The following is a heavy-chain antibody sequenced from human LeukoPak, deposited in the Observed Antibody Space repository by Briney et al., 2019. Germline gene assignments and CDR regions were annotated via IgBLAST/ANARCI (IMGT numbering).Heavy chain of an antibody. V-gene: IGHV4-59*01. CDR2: IYYSGST. Sequence: PSETLSLTCTVSGGSISSYYWSWIRQPPGKGLEWIGYIYYSGSTNYNPSLKSRVTISVDTSKNQFSLKLSSVTAADTAVYYCARVGGYSYGYDDWGQGTLVTVSS. CDR3: ARVGGYSYGYDD. J-gene: IGHJ4*02. CDR1: GGSISSYY. D-gene: IGHD5-18*01.